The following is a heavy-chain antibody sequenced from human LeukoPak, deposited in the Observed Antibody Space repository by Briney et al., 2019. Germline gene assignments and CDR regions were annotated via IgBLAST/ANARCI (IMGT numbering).Heavy chain of an antibody. D-gene: IGHD1/OR15-1a*01. Sequence: GGSLRLSCAASGFTFSSYSMNWVRQAPGKGLEWVSYISSSSSTIYYADSVKGRFTISRDNSKNSLYLQMNSLRAEDTALYYCAKDIGTGTTPNLDYWGQGTLVTVSS. CDR1: GFTFSSYS. J-gene: IGHJ4*02. CDR3: AKDIGTGTTPNLDY. CDR2: ISSSSSTI. V-gene: IGHV3-48*04.